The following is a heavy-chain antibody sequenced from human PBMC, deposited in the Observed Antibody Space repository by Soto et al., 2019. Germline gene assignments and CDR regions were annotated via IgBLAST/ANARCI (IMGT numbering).Heavy chain of an antibody. CDR2: ITSAGSYI. CDR1: GFTFSNYN. J-gene: IGHJ6*02. Sequence: EVQLVESGGGLGKPGGSLRLSCAASGFTFSNYNMNWVRQPPGKGLEWVSSITSAGSYIYYAESLKGRVTISRDNAKNSLFLQMDSPRAEDTAMYFCARGILGGVRIDSGMDVWGQGTTVRVS. D-gene: IGHD2-8*02. CDR3: ARGILGGVRIDSGMDV. V-gene: IGHV3-21*01.